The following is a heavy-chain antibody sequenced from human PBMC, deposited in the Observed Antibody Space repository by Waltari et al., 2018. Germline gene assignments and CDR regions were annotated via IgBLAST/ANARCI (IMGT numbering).Heavy chain of an antibody. J-gene: IGHJ5*02. Sequence: QVQLVQSGAEVKKPGSSVKVSCKASGGPFSSYAINWGQQAPGQGLEWMGGIIPVFGTANYAQRFQGRGTITTEESTSTAYMELSSLKPEDTAVYYCTRVTGGSWEGGFDPWGQGTLVTVSS. D-gene: IGHD6-13*01. CDR3: TRVTGGSWEGGFDP. V-gene: IGHV1-69*05. CDR2: IIPVFGTA. CDR1: GGPFSSYA.